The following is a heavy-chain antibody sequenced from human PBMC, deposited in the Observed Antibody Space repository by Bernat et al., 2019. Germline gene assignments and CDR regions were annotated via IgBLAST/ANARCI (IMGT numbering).Heavy chain of an antibody. CDR3: ARHEDRGSYSFWYFDL. V-gene: IGHV4-39*01. D-gene: IGHD1-26*01. Sequence: QLQLQESGPGLVKPSETLSLTCTVSGGSNSSSSYYWGWIRQPPGKGLEWIGSIYYSGRTYYNPSLKSRVTISIDTSRNQFSLKLSSVTAADTAVYYCARHEDRGSYSFWYFDLWGRGTLVTVSS. CDR1: GGSNSSSSYY. J-gene: IGHJ2*01. CDR2: IYYSGRT.